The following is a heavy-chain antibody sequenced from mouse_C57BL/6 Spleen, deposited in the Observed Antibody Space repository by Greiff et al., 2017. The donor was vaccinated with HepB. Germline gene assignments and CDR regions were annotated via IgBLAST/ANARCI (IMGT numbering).Heavy chain of an antibody. Sequence: EVKVVESGGGLVKPGGSLKLSCAASGFTFSSYAMSWVRQTPEKRLEWVATISDGGSYTYYPDNVKGRFTISRDNAKNNLYLQMSHLKSEDTAMYYCARDQGAYYSNSFDYWGQGTTLTVSS. CDR2: ISDGGSYT. D-gene: IGHD2-5*01. CDR1: GFTFSSYA. CDR3: ARDQGAYYSNSFDY. J-gene: IGHJ2*01. V-gene: IGHV5-4*01.